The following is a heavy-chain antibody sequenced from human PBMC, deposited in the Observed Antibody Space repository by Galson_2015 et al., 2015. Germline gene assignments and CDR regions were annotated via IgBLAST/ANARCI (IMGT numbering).Heavy chain of an antibody. CDR3: ARDDYELGIYQFNWLDL. D-gene: IGHD4-17*01. Sequence: SLRLSCAASGFTFSSYAMSWVRQAPGKGLEWVSGISGGGSTYYGDSVKGRFTISRDIAQNSLFLQMDSVTDEDTAVYFCARDDYELGIYQFNWLDLWGQGTLVAVSS. CDR2: ISGGGST. J-gene: IGHJ5*02. V-gene: IGHV3-23*01. CDR1: GFTFSSYA.